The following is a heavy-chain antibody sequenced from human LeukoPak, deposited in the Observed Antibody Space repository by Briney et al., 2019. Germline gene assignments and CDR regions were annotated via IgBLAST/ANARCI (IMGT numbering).Heavy chain of an antibody. D-gene: IGHD4/OR15-4a*01. CDR2: INPSGGST. CDR3: ARAVDYPTYSFDF. Sequence: ASVKVSCKASGYGFTSYQIHWVRQAPGQGLEWMGIINPSGGSTRYAQKFQARLTLTSDTSAMTVYMELTNVRSDDTAVYYCARAVDYPTYSFDFWGHGSLVTVST. V-gene: IGHV1-46*01. J-gene: IGHJ4*01. CDR1: GYGFTSYQ.